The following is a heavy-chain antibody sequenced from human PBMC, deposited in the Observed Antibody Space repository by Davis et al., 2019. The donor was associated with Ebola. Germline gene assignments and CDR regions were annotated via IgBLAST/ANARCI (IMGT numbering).Heavy chain of an antibody. CDR3: ASTRVYYDYTNFGMDV. Sequence: SETLSLTCTVSGGSISNYYWSWIRQPPGKGLEWIGYIHYSGSTQYNPSLKSRVAISVDTSKNQFSLKLSSVTTADTAVYYCASTRVYYDYTNFGMDVWGQGTTVTVSS. CDR2: IHYSGST. V-gene: IGHV4-59*01. J-gene: IGHJ6*02. D-gene: IGHD3-16*01. CDR1: GGSISNYY.